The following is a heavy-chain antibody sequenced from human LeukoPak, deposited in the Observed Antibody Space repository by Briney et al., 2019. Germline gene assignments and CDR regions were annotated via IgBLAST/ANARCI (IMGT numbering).Heavy chain of an antibody. CDR1: GFTFSSSA. J-gene: IGHJ4*02. D-gene: IGHD6-19*01. V-gene: IGHV3-7*04. CDR3: ARVKGSGLVFGY. Sequence: PGGSLRLSCAASGFTFSSSAMSWVRQAPGKGLEWVANIKQDGSEKYYVDSVKGRFTISRDNAKNSLYLRMNSLRAEDTAVYYCARVKGSGLVFGYWGQGTLVTVSS. CDR2: IKQDGSEK.